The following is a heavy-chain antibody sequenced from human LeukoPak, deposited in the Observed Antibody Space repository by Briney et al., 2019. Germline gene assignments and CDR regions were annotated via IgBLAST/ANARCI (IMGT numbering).Heavy chain of an antibody. V-gene: IGHV4-38-2*02. CDR3: ARHSRYCSSTSCHVFDY. D-gene: IGHD2-2*01. J-gene: IGHJ4*02. CDR2: IYYSGST. Sequence: SETLSLTCTVSGYSISSGYYWGWIRQPPGKGLEWIGSIYYSGSTYFNPSLKSRVTISADTSKNHFSLKLSSVTAADTAVYYCARHSRYCSSTSCHVFDYWGQGTLVTVSS. CDR1: GYSISSGYY.